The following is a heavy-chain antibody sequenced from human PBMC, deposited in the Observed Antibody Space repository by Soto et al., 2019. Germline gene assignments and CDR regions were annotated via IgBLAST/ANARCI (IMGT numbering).Heavy chain of an antibody. CDR3: ARVKSGGYSGYANIGTFDY. CDR1: GFTFSSYW. J-gene: IGHJ4*02. CDR2: IKQDGSEE. Sequence: GGSLRLSCAASGFTFSSYWMSWVRQAPGKGLEWVANIKQDGSEEYYVDSVKGRFTISRDNAKNSLYLQMNSLRAEDTAVYYCARVKSGGYSGYANIGTFDYWGQGTLVTVSS. V-gene: IGHV3-7*05. D-gene: IGHD5-12*01.